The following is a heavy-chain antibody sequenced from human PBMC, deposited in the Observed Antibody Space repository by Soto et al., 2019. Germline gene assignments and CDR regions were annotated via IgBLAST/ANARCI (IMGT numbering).Heavy chain of an antibody. CDR2: INPSGGST. CDR1: GYTFTSYY. V-gene: IGHV1-46*01. CDR3: ARAFTTRGPGY. J-gene: IGHJ4*02. D-gene: IGHD1-1*01. Sequence: GAEVKVSCKASGYTFTSYYMHWVRQAPGQGLEWMGIINPSGGSTSYAQKFQGRVTMTRGTSTSTVYMELSSLRSEDTAVYYCARAFTTRGPGYWGQGTLVTVS.